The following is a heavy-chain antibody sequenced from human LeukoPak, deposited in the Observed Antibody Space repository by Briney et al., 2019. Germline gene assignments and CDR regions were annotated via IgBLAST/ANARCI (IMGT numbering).Heavy chain of an antibody. CDR3: ARLQRIERMRYFDL. CDR1: GYSFTSNW. CDR2: IYPTDSTT. Sequence: GESLKISCKGSGYSFTSNWIAWVRQMPGKGLEWMGIIYPTDSTTRYSPSFQGQVTISADEYINTAYLQWSSLKASDTAMYYCARLQRIERMRYFDLWGRGTLVTVSS. V-gene: IGHV5-51*01. D-gene: IGHD1-1*01. J-gene: IGHJ2*01.